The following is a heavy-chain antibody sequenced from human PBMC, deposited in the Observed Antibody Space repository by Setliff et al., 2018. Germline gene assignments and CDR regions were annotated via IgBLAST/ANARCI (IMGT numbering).Heavy chain of an antibody. J-gene: IGHJ5*02. D-gene: IGHD4-17*01. V-gene: IGHV1-46*01. CDR3: ARDLTQSHDYGGNSDSP. CDR2: INPSGGLT. CDR1: GYTLTNYY. Sequence: ASVKVSCKASGYTLTNYYMHWVRQAPGQGLEWMGIINPSGGLTRYAQKFQGRVTMTRDTSTSTAYMELSSLRSEDTAVYYCARDLTQSHDYGGNSDSPWGQGTLVTVSS.